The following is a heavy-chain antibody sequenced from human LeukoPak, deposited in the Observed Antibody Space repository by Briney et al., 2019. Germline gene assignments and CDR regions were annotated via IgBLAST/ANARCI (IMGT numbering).Heavy chain of an antibody. D-gene: IGHD3-9*01. CDR1: GYTFTTAG. J-gene: IGHJ4*02. CDR2: INTDTGNT. Sequence: ASVKVSCKASGYTFTTAGIHWARQAPGQRLEWMGWINTDTGNTKFSQKFQDRVTITKDTSASIVYMELNGLRSEDTAVYYCARIPRNWFFDYWGQGTLVTVSS. V-gene: IGHV1-3*04. CDR3: ARIPRNWFFDY.